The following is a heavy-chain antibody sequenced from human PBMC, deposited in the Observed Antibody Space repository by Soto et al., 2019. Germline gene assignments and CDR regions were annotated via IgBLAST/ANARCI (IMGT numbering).Heavy chain of an antibody. CDR1: GGTFSSYA. V-gene: IGHV1-69*13. CDR3: ARDSRPYKPGLFDY. Sequence: VASVKVSCKASGGTFSSYAISWVRQAPGQGLEWMGGIIPIFGTANYAQKFQGRVTITADESTSTAYMELSSLRSEDTAVYYCARDSRPYKPGLFDYWGQGXLVTVYS. D-gene: IGHD6-6*01. CDR2: IIPIFGTA. J-gene: IGHJ4*02.